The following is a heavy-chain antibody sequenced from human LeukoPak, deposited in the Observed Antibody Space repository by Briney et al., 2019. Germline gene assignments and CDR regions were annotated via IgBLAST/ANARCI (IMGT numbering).Heavy chain of an antibody. Sequence: ASVKVSCKASGYSFTSYGISWVRQAPGQGLEWMGWISVYNANTNYAQKFQGRVTMTTDTSTSTAYMELRSLRSDDTAVYYCARDLLLGVAFDYRGQGTLVTVSS. V-gene: IGHV1-18*01. CDR1: GYSFTSYG. J-gene: IGHJ4*02. D-gene: IGHD3-3*01. CDR2: ISVYNANT. CDR3: ARDLLLGVAFDY.